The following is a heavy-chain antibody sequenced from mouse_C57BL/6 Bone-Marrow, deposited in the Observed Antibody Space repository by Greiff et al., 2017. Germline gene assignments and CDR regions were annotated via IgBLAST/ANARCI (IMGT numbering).Heavy chain of an antibody. V-gene: IGHV14-4*01. CDR3: TTRGFYYYGSSSWFAY. Sequence: VQLKESGAELVRPGASVKLSCTASGFNIKDDYMHWVKQRPEQGLEWIGWIDPENGDTEYASKFQGKATITADTSSNKAYLQLSSLTSEDTAVYYCTTRGFYYYGSSSWFAYWGQGTLVTVSA. CDR2: IDPENGDT. D-gene: IGHD1-1*01. J-gene: IGHJ3*01. CDR1: GFNIKDDY.